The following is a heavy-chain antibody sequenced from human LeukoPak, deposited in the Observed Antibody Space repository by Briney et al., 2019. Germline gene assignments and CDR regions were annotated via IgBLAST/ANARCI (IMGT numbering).Heavy chain of an antibody. Sequence: GGSLRLSCAASGFTFSSYEMNWVRQAPGKGLEWVSYISSSGSTIYYADSVKGRFTISRDNAKNSLYLQMNSLRAEDTAVYYCARDGNCSSTSCSKYPSIDYWGQGTLVTVSS. CDR3: ARDGNCSSTSCSKYPSIDY. V-gene: IGHV3-48*03. CDR2: ISSSGSTI. CDR1: GFTFSSYE. D-gene: IGHD2-2*03. J-gene: IGHJ4*02.